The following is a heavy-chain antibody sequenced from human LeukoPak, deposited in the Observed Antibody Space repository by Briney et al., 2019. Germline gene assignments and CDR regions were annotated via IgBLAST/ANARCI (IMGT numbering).Heavy chain of an antibody. Sequence: GGSLRLSXAASGFTFSSYGMHWVRQAPGKGLEWVAFIRYDGSNKYYADSVKGRFTISRDNSKNTLYLQMNSLRAEDTAVYYCAKAQYDFWSGADYWAREPWSPSPQ. CDR3: AKAQYDFWSGADY. V-gene: IGHV3-30*02. CDR2: IRYDGSNK. D-gene: IGHD3-3*01. CDR1: GFTFSSYG. J-gene: IGHJ4*02.